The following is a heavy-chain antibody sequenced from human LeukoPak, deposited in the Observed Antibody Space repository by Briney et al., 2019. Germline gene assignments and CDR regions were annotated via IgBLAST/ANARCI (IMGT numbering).Heavy chain of an antibody. D-gene: IGHD6-19*01. J-gene: IGHJ3*02. CDR2: ISGYNGNT. V-gene: IGHV1-18*01. CDR3: ARRRIVAGTDAFDI. CDR1: GYTFTNYG. Sequence: ASVKVSCKASGYTFTNYGISWVRQAPGQGLEWMRWISGYNGNTNYAQELQGRVTMTTDTSTNTAYMELRSLRSDDPAVYYCARRRIVAGTDAFDIWGQGTMVTVSS.